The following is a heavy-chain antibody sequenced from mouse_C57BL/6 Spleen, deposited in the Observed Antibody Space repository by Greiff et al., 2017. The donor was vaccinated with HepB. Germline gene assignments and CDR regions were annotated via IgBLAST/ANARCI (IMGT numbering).Heavy chain of an antibody. CDR1: GYTFTDYE. Sequence: QVHVKQSGAELVRPGASVTLSCKASGYTFTDYEMHWVKQTPVHGLEWIGAIDPETGGTAYNQKFKGKAILTADKSSSTAYMELRSLTSEDSAVYYCTRIHGSSYWYFDVWGTGTTVTVSS. J-gene: IGHJ1*03. CDR3: TRIHGSSYWYFDV. V-gene: IGHV1-15*01. D-gene: IGHD1-1*01. CDR2: IDPETGGT.